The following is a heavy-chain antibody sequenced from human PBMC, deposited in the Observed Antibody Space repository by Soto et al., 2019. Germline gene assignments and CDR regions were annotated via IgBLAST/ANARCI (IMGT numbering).Heavy chain of an antibody. CDR1: GGSFSGYY. CDR3: ARGRGNCSGGSCYSRKQNYYYGMDV. D-gene: IGHD2-15*01. CDR2: INHSGST. J-gene: IGHJ6*02. Sequence: SETLSVTCAVYGGSFSGYYWSWIRQPPGKGLEWIGEINHSGSTNYNPCLKSRVTISVDTSKNQFSLKLSSVAAADTAVYYCARGRGNCSGGSCYSRKQNYYYGMDVWGQGTTVTVSS. V-gene: IGHV4-34*01.